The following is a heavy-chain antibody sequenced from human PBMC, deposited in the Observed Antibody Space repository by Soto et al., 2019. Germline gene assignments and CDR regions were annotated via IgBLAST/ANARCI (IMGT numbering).Heavy chain of an antibody. CDR2: TYYRSKWNN. V-gene: IGHV6-1*01. J-gene: IGHJ4*02. Sequence: SQTLSLTCAISGDSVSSNSAAWNWIRQSPSRGLEWLGRTYYRSKWNNDSAVSVKGPIIINPDITKNQSSLQQNSVTHDGTAVYFCAGYSRSSKYFDYWGQGTLVTVSS. D-gene: IGHD6-6*01. CDR1: GDSVSSNSAA. CDR3: AGYSRSSKYFDY.